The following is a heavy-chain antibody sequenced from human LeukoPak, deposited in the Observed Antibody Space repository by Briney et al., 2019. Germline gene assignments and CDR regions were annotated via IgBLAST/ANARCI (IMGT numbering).Heavy chain of an antibody. Sequence: GESLKISCKGSGYSFTTYWIAWVRQMPGKGLEWMGIIYPGDSDTRYSPSFQGQVTISVDKSINTAYLQWSSLKASDTAMYYRARLSVTMVRGSSFDYWGQGTLVTVSS. J-gene: IGHJ4*02. CDR1: GYSFTTYW. V-gene: IGHV5-51*01. D-gene: IGHD3-10*01. CDR3: ARLSVTMVRGSSFDY. CDR2: IYPGDSDT.